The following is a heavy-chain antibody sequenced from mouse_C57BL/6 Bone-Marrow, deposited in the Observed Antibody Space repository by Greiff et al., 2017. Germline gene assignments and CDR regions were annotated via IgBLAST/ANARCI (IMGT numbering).Heavy chain of an antibody. CDR1: GYTFTSYW. V-gene: IGHV1-50*01. J-gene: IGHJ2*01. CDR3: ARSTGYVDYFDD. Sequence: QVQLQQPGAELVKPGASVKLSCKASGYTFTSYWMQWVKQRPGQGLEWIGEIDPSDSYTNYNQKFKGKATLTVGTASSTAYMQLSSLTSEDSAVYYCARSTGYVDYFDDWGQGTTLTVSS. D-gene: IGHD3-2*02. CDR2: IDPSDSYT.